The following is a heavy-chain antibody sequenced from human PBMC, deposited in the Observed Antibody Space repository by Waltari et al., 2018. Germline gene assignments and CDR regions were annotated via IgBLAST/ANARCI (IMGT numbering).Heavy chain of an antibody. V-gene: IGHV1-2*02. J-gene: IGHJ4*02. D-gene: IGHD3-22*01. CDR2: INPNSGGT. CDR1: GYPFTGYY. Sequence: QVQLVQSGAEVKKPGASVKVSCKASGYPFTGYYMHWVRQAPGQGLEWMGWINPNSGGTNYAQKFQGRVTMTRDTSISTAYMELSRLRSDDTAVYYCARESTDYYDSSAPDYWGQGTLVTVSS. CDR3: ARESTDYYDSSAPDY.